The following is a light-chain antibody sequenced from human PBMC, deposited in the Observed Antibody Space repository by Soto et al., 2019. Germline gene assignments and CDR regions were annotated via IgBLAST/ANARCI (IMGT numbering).Light chain of an antibody. CDR2: QDS. CDR3: QAWDSSTHYV. V-gene: IGLV3-1*01. CDR1: KLGDKY. J-gene: IGLJ1*01. Sequence: SYELTQPPSVSVSPGQTASITCSGDKLGDKYACWYQQKPGQSPVLVIYQDSKRPSGIPERFSGSNSGNTATLTISGTQAMDEADYYCQAWDSSTHYVFGTGTKAPS.